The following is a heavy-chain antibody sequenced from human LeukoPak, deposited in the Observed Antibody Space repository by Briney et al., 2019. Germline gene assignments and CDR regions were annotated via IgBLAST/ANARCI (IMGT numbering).Heavy chain of an antibody. J-gene: IGHJ4*02. CDR2: ISGNGGST. CDR1: GFTFSSYA. CDR3: AKYRSAWSFDY. Sequence: PGGSLRLSCAASGFTFSSYAMTWVRQAPGKGLEWVSAISGNGGSTNYADSVKGRFTISRDNSKNTLYLQVNSLRAEDTAVYYCAKYRSAWSFDYWGQGTLVIVFS. D-gene: IGHD6-13*01. V-gene: IGHV3-23*01.